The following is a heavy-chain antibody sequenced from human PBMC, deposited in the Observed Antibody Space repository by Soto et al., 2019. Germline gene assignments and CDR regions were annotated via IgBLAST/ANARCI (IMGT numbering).Heavy chain of an antibody. D-gene: IGHD6-6*01. V-gene: IGHV3-23*01. CDR1: GFTFSSYA. CDR3: ARDRGSIAARSGDY. Sequence: GSLRLSCAASGFTFSSYAMGWVRQGPGKGLEWVAVVSIGGSTHYADSVRGRFTISRDNSKNTLYLQMNSLRAEDTAVYYCARDRGSIAARSGDYWGQGTLVTVSS. CDR2: VSIGGST. J-gene: IGHJ4*02.